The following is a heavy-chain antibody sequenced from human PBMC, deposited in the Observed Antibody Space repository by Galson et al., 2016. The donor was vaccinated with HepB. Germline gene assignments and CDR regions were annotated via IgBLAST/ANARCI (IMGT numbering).Heavy chain of an antibody. J-gene: IGHJ4*02. CDR1: GFTFGDYT. CDR3: ARRYCIRASCLDYFDY. CDR2: IRIKAYGETT. V-gene: IGHV3-49*03. D-gene: IGHD3-10*02. Sequence: SLRLSCAASGFTFGDYTMGWFRQAPGKGLEWVTFIRIKAYGETTEYAASVKGRFTISRDDSKSIAYLQMNSLKTEDTAVYYCARRYCIRASCLDYFDYWGQGTLVTVSS.